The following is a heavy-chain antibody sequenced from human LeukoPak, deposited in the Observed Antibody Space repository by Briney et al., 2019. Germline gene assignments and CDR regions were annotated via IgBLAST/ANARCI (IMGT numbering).Heavy chain of an antibody. CDR2: IHYGGST. D-gene: IGHD6-6*01. CDR3: AALDSSSGWFDP. J-gene: IGHJ5*02. V-gene: IGHV4-39*01. Sequence: SETLSLTCSVSGTSISSSGYFWGWIRQPPGKGLQWIGSIHYGGSTFYNPSLKSRVTISQDTSKDQFSLKPTSVTAADTAVYYCAALDSSSGWFDPWGRGILVTVSS. CDR1: GTSISSSGYF.